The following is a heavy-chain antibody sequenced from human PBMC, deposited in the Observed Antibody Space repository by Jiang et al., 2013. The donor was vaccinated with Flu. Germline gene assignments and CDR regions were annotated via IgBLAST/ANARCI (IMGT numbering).Heavy chain of an antibody. J-gene: IGHJ4*02. CDR3: ARDHRGRGAAEY. D-gene: IGHD1-26*01. Sequence: VKKPGAVSEGLLLTASGYTFAYHGISWVRQAPGQGLEWMGWISVYNGIPKYAERVQGRVIMTTDISTNTAYMELRSLTSDDTAVYYCARDHRGRGAAEYWGQGTLVAVST. CDR1: GYTFAYHG. V-gene: IGHV1-18*04. CDR2: ISVYNGIP.